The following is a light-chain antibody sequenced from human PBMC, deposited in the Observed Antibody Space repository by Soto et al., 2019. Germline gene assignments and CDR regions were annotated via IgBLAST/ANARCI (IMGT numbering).Light chain of an antibody. J-gene: IGLJ3*02. V-gene: IGLV2-14*01. CDR2: DVS. CDR1: SSDVGGYNY. Sequence: QSALTQPASVSGSPGQSTTLSCTGTSSDVGGYNYVSWYQQHPGKAPKLIIYDVSGRPSGVSDRFSGSKSGNTASLTISGLQAEDEADYYCVSYRTSITLGLFGGGTKLTVL. CDR3: VSYRTSITLGL.